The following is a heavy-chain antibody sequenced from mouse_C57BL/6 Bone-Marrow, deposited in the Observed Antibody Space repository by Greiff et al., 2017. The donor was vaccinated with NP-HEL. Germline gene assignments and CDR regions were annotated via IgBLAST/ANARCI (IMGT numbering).Heavy chain of an antibody. Sequence: VQLQQSGPVLVKPGASVKMSCKASGYTFTDYYMNWVKQSHGKSLEWIGVINPYNGGTSYNQKFKGKATLTVDKSSSTAYRELNSLTSEDSAVYYCARGGANWGVWSFAYWGQGTLVTVSA. CDR3: ARGGANWGVWSFAY. D-gene: IGHD4-1*01. CDR1: GYTFTDYY. CDR2: INPYNGGT. J-gene: IGHJ3*01. V-gene: IGHV1-19*01.